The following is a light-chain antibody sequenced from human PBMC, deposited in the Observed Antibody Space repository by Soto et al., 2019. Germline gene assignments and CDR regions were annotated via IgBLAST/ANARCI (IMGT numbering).Light chain of an antibody. CDR3: QQRSNWPRWT. J-gene: IGKJ1*01. Sequence: EIVLTQSPATLSLSPGERATLSCRASQSVSSYLAWYQQKPGQAPRLLIYDASNRATGIAARFSGSGSGTDCTITISSVEPEYLAVYYCQQRSNWPRWTFGQGTKVEIK. CDR2: DAS. V-gene: IGKV3-11*01. CDR1: QSVSSY.